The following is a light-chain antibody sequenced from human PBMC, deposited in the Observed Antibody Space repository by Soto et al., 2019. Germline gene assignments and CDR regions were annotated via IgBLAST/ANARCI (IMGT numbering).Light chain of an antibody. V-gene: IGKV1-39*01. CDR3: QQTYSNPRT. Sequence: DIQMTQSPSSLSASVGDRVTITCRASQSIRTYLNWYQQKPGKAPKFLIYAASTLQSGVPSRFSGSGSGTDFTLTISSLQPEYFATYYCQQTYSNPRTFGQGTKV. J-gene: IGKJ1*01. CDR2: AAS. CDR1: QSIRTY.